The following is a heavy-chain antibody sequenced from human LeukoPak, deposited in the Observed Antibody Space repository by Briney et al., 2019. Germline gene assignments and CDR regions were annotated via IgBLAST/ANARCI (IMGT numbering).Heavy chain of an antibody. CDR1: GFTCSNAW. Sequence: GGSLRLSCAASGFTCSNAWMSWVRQAPGKGREWVGRIKSKTVGGTTDYAAPVKGRFTISRDDSKNTLYLQMNSLKTEDTAVYYCTTAPNILATMTDDGVPMFVDYWGQGTLVTVSS. CDR2: IKSKTVGGTT. D-gene: IGHD5-12*01. J-gene: IGHJ4*02. CDR3: TTAPNILATMTDDGVPMFVDY. V-gene: IGHV3-15*01.